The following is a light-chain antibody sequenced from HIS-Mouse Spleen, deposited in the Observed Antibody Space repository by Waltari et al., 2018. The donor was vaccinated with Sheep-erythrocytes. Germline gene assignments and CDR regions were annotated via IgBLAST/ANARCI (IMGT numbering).Light chain of an antibody. J-gene: IGLJ1*01. Sequence: QSALTQPRSVSGSPGQSVTISCTGTSIDVGGYNYVSWYQQHPGKAPKLMIYDVSKLPSGVPDRFSGSKSGNTASLTISGLQAEDEADYYCCSYAGSYNHVFATGTKVTVL. CDR1: SIDVGGYNY. CDR3: CSYAGSYNHV. V-gene: IGLV2-11*01. CDR2: DVS.